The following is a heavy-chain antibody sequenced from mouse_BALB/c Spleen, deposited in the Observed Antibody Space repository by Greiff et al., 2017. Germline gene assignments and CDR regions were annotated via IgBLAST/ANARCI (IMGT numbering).Heavy chain of an antibody. CDR1: GFNIKDTY. CDR2: IDPANGNT. CDR3: ARWGHFDN. Sequence: EVKLVESGAELVKPGASVKLSCTASGFNIKDTYMHWVKQRPEQGLEWIGRIDPANGNTKYDPKFQGKATITADTASNTAYLQLSSLTSEDTAVYYCARWGHFDNWGQGTTLTVSS. J-gene: IGHJ2*01. V-gene: IGHV14-3*02.